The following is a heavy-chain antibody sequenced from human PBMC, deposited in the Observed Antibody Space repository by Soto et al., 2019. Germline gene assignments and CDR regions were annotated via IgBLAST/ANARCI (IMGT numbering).Heavy chain of an antibody. V-gene: IGHV3-23*01. J-gene: IGHJ3*02. CDR1: GFTFSSYA. Sequence: GGSLRPSCAASGFTFSSYAMSWARYARGKGLEWGSVSSGSGGSTPYAASAKGRFTRARDNSKNTLYRQMNSLRAEDTAVYYCTASSGGSNAFDIWGQGTLVTVPS. D-gene: IGHD6-19*01. CDR3: TASSGGSNAFDI. CDR2: SSGSGGST.